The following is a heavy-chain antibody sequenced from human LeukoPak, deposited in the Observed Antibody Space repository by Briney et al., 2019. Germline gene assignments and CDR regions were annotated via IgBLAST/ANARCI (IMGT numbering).Heavy chain of an antibody. CDR1: GFTFSSYS. V-gene: IGHV3-21*01. CDR3: AGESSRPWGSVYGMDV. D-gene: IGHD3-10*01. J-gene: IGHJ6*02. CDR2: ISSSSSYI. Sequence: GGSLRLSCAASGFTFSSYSMNWVRQAPGKGLEWVSSISSSSSYIYYADSVKDRFTISRDNAKNSLYLQMNSLRAEDTAVYYCAGESSRPWGSVYGMDVWGQGTTVTVSS.